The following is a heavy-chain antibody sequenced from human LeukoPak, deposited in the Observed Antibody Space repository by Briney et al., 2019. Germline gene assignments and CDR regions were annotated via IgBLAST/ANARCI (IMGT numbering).Heavy chain of an antibody. D-gene: IGHD4-11*01. Sequence: ASVKVSCKTSGYRVTGYYMHWVRQAPGQGLEWMGWINPKSGGPIYVQKFQGRVTLTRDTSIDTVYLELSSLKSDDTAVYYCARDPGHDTSNYGGLDFWGQGTLVTVSS. CDR2: INPKSGGP. CDR1: GYRVTGYY. V-gene: IGHV1-2*02. CDR3: ARDPGHDTSNYGGLDF. J-gene: IGHJ4*02.